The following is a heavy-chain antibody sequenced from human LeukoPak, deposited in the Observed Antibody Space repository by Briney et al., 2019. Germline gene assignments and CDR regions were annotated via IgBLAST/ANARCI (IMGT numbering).Heavy chain of an antibody. CDR1: GGTFSSYA. V-gene: IGHV1-69*01. D-gene: IGHD2-2*02. Sequence: SVKVSFKASGGTFSSYAISWVRQAPGQGLEWVGGIIPIFGTANYAQKFQGRVTITADESTSTAYMELSSLGSEDTAVYYCARGGGIVVVPAAIQGPWGQGTLVTVSS. CDR2: IIPIFGTA. CDR3: ARGGGIVVVPAAIQGP. J-gene: IGHJ5*02.